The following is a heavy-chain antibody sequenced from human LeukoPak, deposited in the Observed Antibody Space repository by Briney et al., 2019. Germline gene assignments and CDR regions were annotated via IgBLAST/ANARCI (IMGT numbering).Heavy chain of an antibody. V-gene: IGHV5-51*01. Sequence: PGGSLRLSCAASGFVFSDYWMSWVRQAPGKGLEWMGIIYPGDSDTRYSPSFQGQVTISADKSIRTAYLQWSSLKASDTAMYYCARQKDYDIYAFDIWGQGTMVTVSS. CDR2: IYPGDSDT. CDR3: ARQKDYDIYAFDI. CDR1: GFVFSDYW. J-gene: IGHJ3*02. D-gene: IGHD3-9*01.